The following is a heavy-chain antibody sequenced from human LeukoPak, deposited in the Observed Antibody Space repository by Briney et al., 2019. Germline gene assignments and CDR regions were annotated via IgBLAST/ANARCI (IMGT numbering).Heavy chain of an antibody. CDR3: AKVGAMVWLNYFDY. CDR2: ISWNSGSI. Sequence: GGSLRLSCAISGFTFDDYGMSWVRQAPGKGLEWVSGISWNSGSIGYADSVKGRFTISRDNAKNSLYLQMNSLRAEDTALYYCAKVGAMVWLNYFDYWGQGTLVTVSS. J-gene: IGHJ4*02. V-gene: IGHV3-9*01. CDR1: GFTFDDYG. D-gene: IGHD5-18*01.